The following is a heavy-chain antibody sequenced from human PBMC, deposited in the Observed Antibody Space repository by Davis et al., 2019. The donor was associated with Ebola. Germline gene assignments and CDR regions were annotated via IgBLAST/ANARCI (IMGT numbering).Heavy chain of an antibody. J-gene: IGHJ4*02. Sequence: MPSETLSLTCTASGCSISSYYWSWIRQPPGKGLEWIGYIYYSGSTNYNPSLKSRVTISVDTSTNQFSLKLSSLTAADTAVYYCARGRYCSGGSCYTRRVYKTTRYYFDYWGQGTLVTVSS. CDR2: IYYSGST. CDR1: GCSISSYY. CDR3: ARGRYCSGGSCYTRRVYKTTRYYFDY. V-gene: IGHV4-59*12. D-gene: IGHD2-15*01.